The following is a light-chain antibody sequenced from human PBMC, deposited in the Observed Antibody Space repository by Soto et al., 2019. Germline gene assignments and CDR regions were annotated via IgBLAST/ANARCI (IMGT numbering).Light chain of an antibody. V-gene: IGLV2-8*01. CDR2: EVS. CDR3: SSYAGSKNVI. CDR1: TSDVGGYTF. Sequence: QSALTQPPSASGSPGQSVTISCTGTTSDVGGYTFVSWYQQHPGKAPKLMIYEVSKRPSGVPDRFSGSKSGNTASLTVSGLQAEDEADYFCSSYAGSKNVIFGGGTKLTVL. J-gene: IGLJ2*01.